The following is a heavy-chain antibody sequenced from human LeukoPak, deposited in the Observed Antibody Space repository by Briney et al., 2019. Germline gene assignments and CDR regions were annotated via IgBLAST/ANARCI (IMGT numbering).Heavy chain of an antibody. D-gene: IGHD3-10*01. J-gene: IGHJ3*02. V-gene: IGHV3-23*01. CDR2: ISGSAGTT. CDR3: AKGPGAEGDAFDI. CDR1: GFTFISYA. Sequence: HSGGSLRLSCAASGFTFISYAMSWVRQAPGKGLEWVSAISGSAGTTYYADSVKGRFTISRDNSKNTLYLQMNSLRAEDTAVYYCAKGPGAEGDAFDIWGQGTMVTVSS.